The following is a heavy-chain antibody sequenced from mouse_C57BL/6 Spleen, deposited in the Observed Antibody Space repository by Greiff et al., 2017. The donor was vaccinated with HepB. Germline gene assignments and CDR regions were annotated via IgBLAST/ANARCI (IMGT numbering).Heavy chain of an antibody. D-gene: IGHD1-1*01. J-gene: IGHJ4*01. CDR1: GYSITSGYY. CDR3: ARRAYYYGSSYAMDY. V-gene: IGHV3-6*01. CDR2: ISYDGSN. Sequence: ESGPGLVKPSQSLSLTCSVTGYSITSGYYWNWIRQFPGNKLEWMGYISYDGSNNYNPSLKNRISITRDTSKNQFFLKLNSVTTEDTATYYCARRAYYYGSSYAMDYWGQGTSVTVSS.